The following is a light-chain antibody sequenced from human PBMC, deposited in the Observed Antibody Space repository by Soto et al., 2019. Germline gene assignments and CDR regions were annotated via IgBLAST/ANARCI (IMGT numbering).Light chain of an antibody. CDR3: CSYAGRDTLYV. V-gene: IGLV2-11*01. J-gene: IGLJ1*01. Sequence: SVLTQPHSVAGSAGQSVTMSCTGTSSDVGGYNSVSWDQQHPGKVPKLLLYDVSKRPSGVPDRFSGSKSGNTASLTISGLQADDEADYYCCSYAGRDTLYVFGSGTKVTVL. CDR2: DVS. CDR1: SSDVGGYNS.